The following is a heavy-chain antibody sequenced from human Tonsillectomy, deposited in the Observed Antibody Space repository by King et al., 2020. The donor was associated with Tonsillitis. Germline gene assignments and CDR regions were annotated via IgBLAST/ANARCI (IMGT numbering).Heavy chain of an antibody. CDR1: GYSFTSYW. Sequence: QLVQSGAEVKKPGESLKISCKGSGYSFTSYWIGWVRQMPGKGLEWMGIIYXGDSDTRYSPSFQGQVTISADKSISTAYLQWSSLKASDTAMYYCARMSDDYVWGSYRLQNWFDPWGQGTLVTVSS. J-gene: IGHJ5*02. D-gene: IGHD3-16*02. V-gene: IGHV5-51*01. CDR2: IYXGDSDT. CDR3: ARMSDDYVWGSYRLQNWFDP.